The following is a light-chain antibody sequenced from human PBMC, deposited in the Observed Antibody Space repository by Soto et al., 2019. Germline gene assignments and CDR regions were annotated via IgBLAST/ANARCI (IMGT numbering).Light chain of an antibody. CDR2: DVS. Sequence: QSVLTQPASVSGSPGQSITISCTGTSSDVGGYNYVSWYQQHPGKAPKLMIYDVSNRPSGVSNRFSGSKSGNTASLTISRLQAEDEADYYCNSYTSSSAWVFGTGTKVTVL. V-gene: IGLV2-14*01. CDR3: NSYTSSSAWV. J-gene: IGLJ1*01. CDR1: SSDVGGYNY.